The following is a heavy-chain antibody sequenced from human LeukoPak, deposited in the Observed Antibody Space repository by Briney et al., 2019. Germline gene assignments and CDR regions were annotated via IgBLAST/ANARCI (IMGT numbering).Heavy chain of an antibody. V-gene: IGHV1-2*02. Sequence: ASVKVSCKTSGYTFSGYYIHWVRQAPGEGLQWMGWINPNSGGTKYAQKSQGRVTMTRGTSTSTAYMDLTRLTSDDTAVYYCARGTRMSIVVAPAVDYWGQGTHVTVSS. CDR3: ARGTRMSIVVAPAVDY. CDR1: GYTFSGYY. CDR2: INPNSGGT. D-gene: IGHD2-2*01. J-gene: IGHJ4*02.